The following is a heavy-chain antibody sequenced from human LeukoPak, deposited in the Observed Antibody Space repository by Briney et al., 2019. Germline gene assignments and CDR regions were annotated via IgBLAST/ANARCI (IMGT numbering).Heavy chain of an antibody. V-gene: IGHV3-23*01. CDR3: GGDVHYYVSMVV. Sequence: PGGSLRLSCEASGFPFSSNTMTWVRQAPGKGLEWVSSIGSDGKTHYSESVKGRFVISRDNFGGMVFLQLNSLRVEATALYYSGGDVHYYVSMVVGGQGTTVTVSS. J-gene: IGHJ6*02. CDR1: GFPFSSNT. D-gene: IGHD3-10*02. CDR2: IGSDGKT.